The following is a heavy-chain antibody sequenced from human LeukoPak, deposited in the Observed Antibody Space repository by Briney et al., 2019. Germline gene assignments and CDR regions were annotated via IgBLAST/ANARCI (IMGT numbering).Heavy chain of an antibody. D-gene: IGHD3-9*01. CDR3: AKTYYDILTGYRPFDY. CDR1: GGSINSGGYY. Sequence: SETLSLTCTVSGGSINSGGYYWSWIRQHPGKGLEWIGYIYYSGSTYYNPSLKSRVTISVDTSKNQFSLKLSSVTAADTAVYYCAKTYYDILTGYRPFDYWGQGTLVTVSS. V-gene: IGHV4-31*03. J-gene: IGHJ4*02. CDR2: IYYSGST.